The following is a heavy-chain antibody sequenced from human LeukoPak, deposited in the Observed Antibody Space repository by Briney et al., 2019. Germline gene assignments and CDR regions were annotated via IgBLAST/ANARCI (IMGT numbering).Heavy chain of an antibody. Sequence: GGSLRLSCAASGFTFSRYGMSWVRQAPGKGLEWVSAISGSGGSTYYADSVKGRFTISRDNSKNTLYLQMNSLRAEDTAVYYCANGFYYDSSGYYTLDYWGQGTLVTVSS. CDR3: ANGFYYDSSGYYTLDY. CDR2: ISGSGGST. CDR1: GFTFSRYG. D-gene: IGHD3-22*01. J-gene: IGHJ4*02. V-gene: IGHV3-23*01.